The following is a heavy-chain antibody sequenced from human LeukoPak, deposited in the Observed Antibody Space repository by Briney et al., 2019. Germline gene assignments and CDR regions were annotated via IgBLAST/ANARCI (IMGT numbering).Heavy chain of an antibody. J-gene: IGHJ4*01. CDR2: ISSYNGDT. D-gene: IGHD1-14*01. Sequence: ASVKVSCKAPGYTFTNYGISSVRQAPGQGREWIRCISSYNGDTDYAQKLKGKVTMTTDPSTNTAYMELRTLSSDDTAVYYCARDNQGDIDHWGQGTLVTVSS. V-gene: IGHV1-18*01. CDR1: GYTFTNYG. CDR3: ARDNQGDIDH.